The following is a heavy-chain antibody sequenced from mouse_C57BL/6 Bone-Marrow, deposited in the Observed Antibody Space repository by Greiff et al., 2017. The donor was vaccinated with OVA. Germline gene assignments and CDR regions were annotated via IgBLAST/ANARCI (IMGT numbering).Heavy chain of an antibody. D-gene: IGHD3-3*01. CDR1: GYTFTDYY. CDR2: INPNNGGT. J-gene: IGHJ3*01. CDR3: AAKGTGAY. V-gene: IGHV1-26*01. Sequence: VQLKHSGPELVKPGASVKISCKASGYTFTDYYMNWVKQSHGKSLEWIGDINPNNGGTSYNQKFKGKATLTVDKSSSTAYMELRSLTSEDSAVYYCAAKGTGAYWGQGTLVTVSA.